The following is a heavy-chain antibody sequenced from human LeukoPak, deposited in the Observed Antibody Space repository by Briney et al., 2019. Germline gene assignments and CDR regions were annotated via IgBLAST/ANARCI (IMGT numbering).Heavy chain of an antibody. D-gene: IGHD3-22*01. Sequence: SVKVSCKASGGTFSSYAISWVRQAPGQGLEWMGRIIPILGIANYAQKFQGRVTITADKSTSTAYIELSSLRSEDTAVYYCASPYYYDSSGYSPEGICYYGMDVWGQGTTVTVSS. V-gene: IGHV1-69*04. CDR1: GGTFSSYA. J-gene: IGHJ6*02. CDR2: IIPILGIA. CDR3: ASPYYYDSSGYSPEGICYYGMDV.